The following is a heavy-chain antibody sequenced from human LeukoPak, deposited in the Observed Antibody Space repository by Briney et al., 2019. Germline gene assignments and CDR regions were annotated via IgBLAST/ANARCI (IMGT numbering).Heavy chain of an antibody. CDR1: GFTFSSYA. J-gene: IGHJ4*02. CDR2: ITASGGST. V-gene: IGHV3-23*01. Sequence: PGGSLRLSCAASGFTFSSYAMSWVRQTPGKGLEWVSGITASGGSTYHADSVKGRFTISRDNSINTLNLQMNNLRAEDTAIYYCAKGLGFWSGYYTPFDYWARDPRSPSPQ. D-gene: IGHD3-3*01. CDR3: AKGLGFWSGYYTPFDY.